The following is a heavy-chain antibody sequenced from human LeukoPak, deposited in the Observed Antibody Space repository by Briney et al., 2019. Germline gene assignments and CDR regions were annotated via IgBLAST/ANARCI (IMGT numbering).Heavy chain of an antibody. V-gene: IGHV3-48*01. CDR3: GSIGGYVHGSDDFDM. CDR2: ISSSSSTI. Sequence: GGSLRLSCAASGFTFSSYSMNWVRQAPGKGLEWVSYISSSSSTIYYADSVKGRFTISRDNAKNSLYLQMNSLRAEDTAVYYCGSIGGYVHGSDDFDMLGQGTLVTVS. D-gene: IGHD5-18*01. J-gene: IGHJ3*02. CDR1: GFTFSSYS.